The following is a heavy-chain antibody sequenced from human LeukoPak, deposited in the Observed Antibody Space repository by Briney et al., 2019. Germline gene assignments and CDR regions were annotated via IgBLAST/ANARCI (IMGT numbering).Heavy chain of an antibody. CDR2: IYPGNSDI. J-gene: IGHJ4*02. CDR1: GYTFNTNW. D-gene: IGHD2-15*01. CDR3: ARQAGDRWSPFDY. Sequence: GESLQISCKVSGYTFNTNWIGWVRQMPGKGLEWMGIIYPGNSDITYSPSSEGQVTISADNSISTAYLQWTSLKASDTAIYYCARQAGDRWSPFDYWGQGTRVTVSS. V-gene: IGHV5-51*01.